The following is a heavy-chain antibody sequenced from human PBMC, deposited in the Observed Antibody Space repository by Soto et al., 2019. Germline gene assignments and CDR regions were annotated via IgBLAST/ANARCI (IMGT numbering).Heavy chain of an antibody. CDR3: ARVGWSGYYDY. J-gene: IGHJ4*02. CDR1: GFTFSTYA. D-gene: IGHD3-3*01. CDR2: ISSNGGST. V-gene: IGHV3-64*02. Sequence: EVRLVESGEGLVQPGGSLRLSCAASGFTFSTYAMHWVRQAPGKGLEYVSSISSNGGSTYYADSVKGRFTISRDNSKNTLYLQMGGLKSEDMAVYYCARVGWSGYYDYWGQGTLVTVSS.